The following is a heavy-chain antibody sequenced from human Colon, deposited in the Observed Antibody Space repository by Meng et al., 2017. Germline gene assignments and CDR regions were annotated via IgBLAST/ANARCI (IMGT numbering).Heavy chain of an antibody. V-gene: IGHV4-34*02. J-gene: IGHJ5*02. D-gene: IGHD4-17*01. CDR1: GGSFSGFY. Sequence: QVQMQQGGVGLWKPSETLSLTCAVSGGSFSGFYWSWIRQHPGKGLEWIGEIDHFGISNYNSSLKGRLTMSVDTSKKQISLTLTSGTAADTAVYYCATGLRHGDWFDPWGPGTLVTVSS. CDR3: ATGLRHGDWFDP. CDR2: IDHFGIS.